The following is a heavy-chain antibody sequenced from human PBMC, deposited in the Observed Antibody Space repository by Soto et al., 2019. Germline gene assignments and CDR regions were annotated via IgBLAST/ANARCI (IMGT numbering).Heavy chain of an antibody. J-gene: IGHJ5*02. CDR2: ISGSGDST. CDR3: ANKFFRGSGSYRGWFDP. V-gene: IGHV3-23*01. Sequence: EVQLLESGGGLVQPGGSLRLSCAASGFTFSYFAMGWVRQAPGKGLEWVSIISGSGDSTYYADSVKGRFTISRDNTKNTLYLQMNSLRAEDTAVYYCANKFFRGSGSYRGWFDPWGQGTLVTVSS. CDR1: GFTFSYFA. D-gene: IGHD3-10*01.